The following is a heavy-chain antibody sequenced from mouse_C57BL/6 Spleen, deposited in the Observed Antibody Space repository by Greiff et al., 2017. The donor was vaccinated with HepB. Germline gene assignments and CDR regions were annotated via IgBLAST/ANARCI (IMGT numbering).Heavy chain of an antibody. CDR1: GYSFTGYY. Sequence: VQLQQSGPELVKPGASVKISCKASGYSFTGYYMNWVKQSPEKSLERIGEINPSTGGTTYNQKFKAKATLTVDKSSSTAYMQLKSLTSEDSAVYYCARVSYYGNYFDYWGQGTTLTVSS. CDR3: ARVSYYGNYFDY. V-gene: IGHV1-42*01. J-gene: IGHJ2*01. CDR2: INPSTGGT. D-gene: IGHD2-10*01.